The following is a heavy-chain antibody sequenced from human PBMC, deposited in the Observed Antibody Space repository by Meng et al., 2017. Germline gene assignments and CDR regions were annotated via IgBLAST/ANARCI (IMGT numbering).Heavy chain of an antibody. V-gene: IGHV4-4*02. D-gene: IGHD2-15*01. Sequence: VATPAVCPSPPFAVLGCPIGSSNWWSCVRPHPGKGLEWIGEIYHSGSTNYNPSLKIRVPISVDTSKNQFSLKLSSVTAADTAVYYCARSVRILGYCSGGSCYSGWFDPWGQGTLVTVSS. J-gene: IGHJ5*02. CDR1: GCPIGSSNW. CDR3: ARSVRILGYCSGGSCYSGWFDP. CDR2: IYHSGST.